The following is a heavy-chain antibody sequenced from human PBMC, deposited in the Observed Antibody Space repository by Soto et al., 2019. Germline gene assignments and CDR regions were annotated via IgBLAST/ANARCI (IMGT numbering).Heavy chain of an antibody. CDR1: GGTFSSYA. CDR3: ARGGEVVAARGTYYGMDV. J-gene: IGHJ6*02. V-gene: IGHV1-69*01. Sequence: QVQLVQSGAEVKKPGSSVKVSCKASGGTFSSYAISWVRQAPGQGLEWMGGIIPLFGTANYAQKFQGRVTSTADESTSTAYMELSSLRSEDTAVYYCARGGEVVAARGTYYGMDVWGQGTTVTVSS. D-gene: IGHD2-15*01. CDR2: IIPLFGTA.